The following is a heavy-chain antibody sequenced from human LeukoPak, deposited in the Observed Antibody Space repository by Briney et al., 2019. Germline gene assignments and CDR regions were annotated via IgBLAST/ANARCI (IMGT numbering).Heavy chain of an antibody. V-gene: IGHV3-13*04. Sequence: GGSLRLSCAASGFTFSRYDMHWVRQATGKGLEWVSEIGTCGNTYYAGSVKGRFTISKENAKNSLYLQMNSLTDGDTPVYFCSRVGSSGWRNYFDFGGQGTLVTVS. CDR3: SRVGSSGWRNYFDF. CDR1: GFTFSRYD. CDR2: IGTCGNT. D-gene: IGHD6-19*01. J-gene: IGHJ4*02.